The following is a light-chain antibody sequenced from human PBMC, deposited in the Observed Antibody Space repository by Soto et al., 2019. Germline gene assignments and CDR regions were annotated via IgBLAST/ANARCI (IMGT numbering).Light chain of an antibody. CDR2: GVS. CDR1: SSDVGAYNH. J-gene: IGLJ1*01. CDR3: SSYAGNNNYV. V-gene: IGLV2-8*01. Sequence: QSALTQPASVSGSPGQSITISCTGTSSDVGAYNHVSWYQQHPGKAPKLMIYGVSKRPSGVPDRFSGSKSGNTASLTVSGLQAEDEADYFCSSYAGNNNYVFGTGTKVTVL.